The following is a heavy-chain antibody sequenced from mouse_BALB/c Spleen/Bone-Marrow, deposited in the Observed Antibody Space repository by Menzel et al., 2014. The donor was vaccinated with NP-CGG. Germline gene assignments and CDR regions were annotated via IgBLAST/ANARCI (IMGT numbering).Heavy chain of an antibody. CDR2: IYPGNGDT. Sequence: VQLQQSGAELVKPGASVKMSCKASGYTLTSYNLHWVKQTPGQGLEWIGAIYPGNGDTSYNQNFKGRATLTTDKSSSTAYMQLSSLTSEDSAVYYCARGFYDGSYWYFDVWGAGTTVAVSS. CDR1: GYTLTSYN. J-gene: IGHJ1*01. D-gene: IGHD2-3*01. CDR3: ARGFYDGSYWYFDV. V-gene: IGHV1-12*01.